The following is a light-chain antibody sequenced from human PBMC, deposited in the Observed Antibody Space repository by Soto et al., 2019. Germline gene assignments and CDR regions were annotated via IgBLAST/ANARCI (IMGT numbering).Light chain of an antibody. CDR3: QQYNNWPPRGT. V-gene: IGKV3-15*01. Sequence: IVMTQSPATLSVSPGERATLSCRASQSVSSKLAWYQHKPGQAPRHLIYGASTRANGIPARFSGSGSGTEFTLTISSLQSEDFAVYYCQQYNNWPPRGTFGQGTKVEIK. J-gene: IGKJ1*01. CDR2: GAS. CDR1: QSVSSK.